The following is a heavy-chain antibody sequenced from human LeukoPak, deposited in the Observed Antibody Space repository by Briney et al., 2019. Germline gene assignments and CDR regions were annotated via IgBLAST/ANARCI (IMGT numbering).Heavy chain of an antibody. D-gene: IGHD4-17*01. J-gene: IGHJ4*02. CDR2: IKQDGSEK. CDR3: ARGSKIYGDYATGY. Sequence: SGGSLRLSCAASGFIFSSYWMSWVRQAPGKGLEWVANIKQDGSEKYYVDSVKGRFTISRDNAKNSLYLQMNSLRAEDTAVYYCARGSKIYGDYATGYWGQGTLVTVSS. V-gene: IGHV3-7*01. CDR1: GFIFSSYW.